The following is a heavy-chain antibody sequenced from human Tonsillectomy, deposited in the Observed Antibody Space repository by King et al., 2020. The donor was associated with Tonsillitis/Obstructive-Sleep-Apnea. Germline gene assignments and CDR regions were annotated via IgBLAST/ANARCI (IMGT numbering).Heavy chain of an antibody. Sequence: VQLVESGGGLVQPGGSLRLSCAASGFTFSSYDMHWVRQVTGKGLEWVSAIGNAGDTYYPGSVKGRFTISRVNGKNSLYLQMNSLRAGDTAVYYCARGGYCSSTSCYVVGYFDYWGQGTLVTVSS. V-gene: IGHV3-13*04. CDR1: GFTFSSYD. CDR2: IGNAGDT. CDR3: ARGGYCSSTSCYVVGYFDY. D-gene: IGHD2-2*01. J-gene: IGHJ4*02.